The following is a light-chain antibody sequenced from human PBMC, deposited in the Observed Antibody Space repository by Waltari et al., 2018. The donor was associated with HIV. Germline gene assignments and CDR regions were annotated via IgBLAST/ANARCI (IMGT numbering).Light chain of an antibody. Sequence: QSALTQPASVSGSPGQSITISCTGTSSDVGGYNYVSWYQQHPGKAPNIMIYEVSNRPSGVSNRFSGSKSGNTASLTISGLQAEDEADYYCSSYTSSSTLVFGGGTKLTVL. V-gene: IGLV2-14*01. J-gene: IGLJ3*02. CDR2: EVS. CDR1: SSDVGGYNY. CDR3: SSYTSSSTLV.